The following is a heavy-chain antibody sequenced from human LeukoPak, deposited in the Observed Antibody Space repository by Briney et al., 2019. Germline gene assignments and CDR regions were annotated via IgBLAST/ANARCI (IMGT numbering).Heavy chain of an antibody. J-gene: IGHJ5*02. CDR3: VRGGSCSGAICTTWFDP. CDR1: GFTFSSYW. CDR2: IYGDGSST. V-gene: IGHV3-74*01. D-gene: IGHD2-15*01. Sequence: GGSLRLSCAASGFTFSSYWLHWVRQAPGKGLVWVSQIYGDGSSTDYADSVKGRFTISRDNAKNTLYLQMNSLRVEDTAVYYCVRGGSCSGAICTTWFDPWGQGTLVTVSS.